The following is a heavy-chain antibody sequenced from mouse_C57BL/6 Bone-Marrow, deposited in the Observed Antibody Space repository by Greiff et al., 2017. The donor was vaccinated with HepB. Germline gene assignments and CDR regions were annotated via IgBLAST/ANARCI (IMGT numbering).Heavy chain of an antibody. Sequence: EVMLVESGGGLVQSGRSLRLSCATSGFTFSDFYMEWVRQAPEKGLEWIAASRNKANDYTTEYSASVKGRFIVSRDTSQSILYLQMNALRAEDTAIYYCARGIYYGYDYYAMDYWGQGTSVTVSS. CDR3: ARGIYYGYDYYAMDY. J-gene: IGHJ4*01. CDR1: GFTFSDFY. CDR2: SRNKANDYTT. D-gene: IGHD2-2*01. V-gene: IGHV7-1*01.